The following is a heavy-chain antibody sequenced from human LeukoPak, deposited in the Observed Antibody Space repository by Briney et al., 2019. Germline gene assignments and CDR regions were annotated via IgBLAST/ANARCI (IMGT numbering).Heavy chain of an antibody. Sequence: GGSLRLSCAASGFTFSSYGMHWVRQAPGKGLEWVGRVKNRGDGMATDYAAPVKGRFIISRDDSKKTVYLQMDSLKTEDTAVYFCTTEYFGGFEYWGQGTLVTVSS. D-gene: IGHD3-16*01. CDR2: VKNRGDGMAT. CDR3: TTEYFGGFEY. J-gene: IGHJ4*02. V-gene: IGHV3-15*07. CDR1: GFTFSSYG.